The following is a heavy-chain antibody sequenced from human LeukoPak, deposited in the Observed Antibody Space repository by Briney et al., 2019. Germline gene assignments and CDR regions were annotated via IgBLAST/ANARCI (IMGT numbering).Heavy chain of an antibody. V-gene: IGHV1-8*01. CDR1: GYTFTSYD. CDR3: ARVLDRWELHPFDY. Sequence: ASVKVSCKASGYTFTSYDINWVRQATGQGLEWMGWMNPNSGNTGYAQKFQGRVTMTRDTSITTTYMELSNLRSDDTAVYYCARVLDRWELHPFDYWGQGTLVTVSS. CDR2: MNPNSGNT. D-gene: IGHD1-26*01. J-gene: IGHJ4*02.